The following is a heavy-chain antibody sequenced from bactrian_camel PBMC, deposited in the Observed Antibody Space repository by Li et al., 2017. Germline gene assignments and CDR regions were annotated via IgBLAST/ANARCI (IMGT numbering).Heavy chain of an antibody. CDR2: VDSDGKT. CDR3: AADATLGLGGSWPIVALWNY. J-gene: IGHJ4*01. D-gene: IGHD6*01. Sequence: HVQLVESGGGSVQAGESLRLSCAASGYTDNKYSMGWFRQAPGKERERVAAVDSDGKTLYADSVKGRFTISKDNAKNTLYLQMDSLKPEDTAMYYCAADATLGLGGSWPIVALWNYWGQGTQVTVS. CDR1: GYTDNKYS. V-gene: IGHV3S55*01.